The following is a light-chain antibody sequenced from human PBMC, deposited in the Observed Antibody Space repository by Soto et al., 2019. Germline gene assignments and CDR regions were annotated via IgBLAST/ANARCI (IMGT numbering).Light chain of an antibody. J-gene: IGKJ1*01. V-gene: IGKV1-5*01. CDR2: DAS. CDR3: QQYHTNPKT. Sequence: DIQMTQSPSTLSAFVGDRVTFTCRASQSINNWLAWYQQKPGTAPNILIYDASTLESGVPSRFSGSGSGTELSLTISRLQPEDFETYYCQQYHTNPKTFGQGTKVDIK. CDR1: QSINNW.